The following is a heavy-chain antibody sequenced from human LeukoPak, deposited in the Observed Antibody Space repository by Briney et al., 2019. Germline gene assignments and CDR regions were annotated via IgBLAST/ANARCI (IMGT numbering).Heavy chain of an antibody. D-gene: IGHD3-22*01. V-gene: IGHV3-21*01. J-gene: IGHJ4*02. CDR1: GFTFRNYR. CDR2: ISTSSTYI. Sequence: GGSLRLSCAASGFTFRNYRMNWVRQALGKGLEWVSSISTSSTYIFYADSVKGRFTISRDNAKNSLYLQMNSLRAEDTAVYYCARDYDSSGYYYPVYEYWGQGTLVTVSS. CDR3: ARDYDSSGYYYPVYEY.